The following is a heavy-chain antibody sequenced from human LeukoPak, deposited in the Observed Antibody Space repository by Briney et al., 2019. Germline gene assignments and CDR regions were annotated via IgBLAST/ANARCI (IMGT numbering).Heavy chain of an antibody. CDR1: GGSFSGYY. CDR3: ARLEMATIMGAFDI. J-gene: IGHJ3*02. CDR2: INHSGST. D-gene: IGHD5-24*01. V-gene: IGHV4-34*01. Sequence: PSETLSLTCAVYGGSFSGYYWSWIRQPPGKGLEWIGEINHSGSTNYNPSLKSRVTLSVDTSKNQFSLKLSSVTAADTAVYYCARLEMATIMGAFDIWGQGTMVTVSS.